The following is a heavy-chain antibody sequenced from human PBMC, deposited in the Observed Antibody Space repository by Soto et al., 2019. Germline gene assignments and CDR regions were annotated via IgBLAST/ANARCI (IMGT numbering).Heavy chain of an antibody. Sequence: AAVKVSCKASGYTFTSYGISWVRQAPGQGLEWMGWISAYNGNTNYAQKLQGRVTMTTDTSTSTAYMELRSLRSDDTAVYYCASRAAYYDSSGYYPDDAFDIWGQGTMVTVSS. V-gene: IGHV1-18*01. J-gene: IGHJ3*02. CDR3: ASRAAYYDSSGYYPDDAFDI. D-gene: IGHD3-22*01. CDR1: GYTFTSYG. CDR2: ISAYNGNT.